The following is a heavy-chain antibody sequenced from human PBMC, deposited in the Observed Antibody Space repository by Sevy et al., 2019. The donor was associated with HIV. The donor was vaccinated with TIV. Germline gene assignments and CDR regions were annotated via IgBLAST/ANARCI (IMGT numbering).Heavy chain of an antibody. V-gene: IGHV3-33*01. Sequence: GGSLRLSCAASGFTFNFHGMHWVRQAPGKGLEGVAVIWHGGSNKYMEDSVKGRLTISRDNSKNTLFLQMNSLTVEDTAVYYCARETDNSARWLDPWGQGTLVTVSS. CDR2: IWHGGSNK. CDR1: GFTFNFHG. D-gene: IGHD4-4*01. CDR3: ARETDNSARWLDP. J-gene: IGHJ5*02.